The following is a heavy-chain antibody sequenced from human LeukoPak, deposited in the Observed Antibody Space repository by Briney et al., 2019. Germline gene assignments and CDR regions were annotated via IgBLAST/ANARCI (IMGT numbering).Heavy chain of an antibody. J-gene: IGHJ4*02. CDR2: ISWNSGSI. V-gene: IGHV3-9*03. CDR3: ARDTPLDY. CDR1: GFTFDDYA. Sequence: PGGSLRLSCAASGFTFDDYAMHWVRQAPGKGLEWVSGISWNSGSIGYADSVKGRFTISRDNAKNSLYLQMNSLRAEDIALYYCARDTPLDYWGQGTLVTVSS.